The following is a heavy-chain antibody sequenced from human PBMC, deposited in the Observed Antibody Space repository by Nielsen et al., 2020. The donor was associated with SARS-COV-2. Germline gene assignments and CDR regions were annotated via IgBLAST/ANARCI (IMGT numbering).Heavy chain of an antibody. Sequence: SETLSLTCTVSGGSISSSSYYWGWIRQPPGKGLEWIGSIYYSGSTYYNPSLKSRVTISVDTSKNQFSLKLSSVTAADTAVYYCASPRPDYDILTGYYTGDPFDYWGQGTLVTVSS. CDR3: ASPRPDYDILTGYYTGDPFDY. CDR2: IYYSGST. J-gene: IGHJ4*02. CDR1: GGSISSSSYY. V-gene: IGHV4-39*01. D-gene: IGHD3-9*01.